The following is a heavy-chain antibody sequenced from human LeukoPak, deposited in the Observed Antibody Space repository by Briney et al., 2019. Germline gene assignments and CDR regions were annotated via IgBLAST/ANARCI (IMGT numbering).Heavy chain of an antibody. CDR2: ISSSGRTI. CDR3: ARDRLGLINY. V-gene: IGHV3-11*01. D-gene: IGHD3-10*01. Sequence: GGSLRLSCAASGFTFSDYYMSWIRQAPGKGLDWISYISSSGRTIYYADSVKGRFTISRDNVKNSLYLQMNSLRAEDTAVYYCARDRLGLINYWGQGTLVTVSS. CDR1: GFTFSDYY. J-gene: IGHJ4*02.